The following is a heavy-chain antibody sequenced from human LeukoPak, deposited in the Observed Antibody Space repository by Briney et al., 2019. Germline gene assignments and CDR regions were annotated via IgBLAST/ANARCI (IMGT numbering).Heavy chain of an antibody. V-gene: IGHV3-30*18. CDR3: AKNGYSSGWYSDY. CDR2: ISYDGSNK. CDR1: GFTFSSYG. D-gene: IGHD6-19*01. J-gene: IGHJ4*02. Sequence: GGSLRLSCAASGFTFSSYGMHWVRQAPGKGLEWVAVISYDGSNKYYADSVKGRFTISRDNSKNTLYLQTNSLRAEDTAVYYCAKNGYSSGWYSDYWGQGTLVTVSS.